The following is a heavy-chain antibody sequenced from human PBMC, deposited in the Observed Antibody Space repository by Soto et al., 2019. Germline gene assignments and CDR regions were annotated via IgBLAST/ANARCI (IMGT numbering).Heavy chain of an antibody. Sequence: SETLSLTCAVYGGSLNTYNWNWIRQPPGKGLEWIGEIRYSGSTNYTPSLKSRVTISVDTSKNQFSLKLSCMTAADTAVYYCARVRVDTTMAPYYYYPMDVWGQGTTVTVS. D-gene: IGHD5-18*01. CDR2: IRYSGST. V-gene: IGHV4-34*01. J-gene: IGHJ6*02. CDR1: GGSLNTYN. CDR3: ARVRVDTTMAPYYYYPMDV.